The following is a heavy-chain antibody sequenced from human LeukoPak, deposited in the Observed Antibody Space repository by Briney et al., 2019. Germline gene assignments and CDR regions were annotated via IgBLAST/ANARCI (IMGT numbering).Heavy chain of an antibody. CDR3: AKGFFRVATIGY. CDR1: GFTFSSYS. J-gene: IGHJ4*02. D-gene: IGHD5-12*01. V-gene: IGHV3-21*01. Sequence: GALRLSCAASGFTFSSYSMNWVRQAPGKGLEWVSSISSSSSYIYYADSVKGRFTISRDNAKNSLYLQMNSLRAEDTAVYYCAKGFFRVATIGYWGQGTLVTVSS. CDR2: ISSSSSYI.